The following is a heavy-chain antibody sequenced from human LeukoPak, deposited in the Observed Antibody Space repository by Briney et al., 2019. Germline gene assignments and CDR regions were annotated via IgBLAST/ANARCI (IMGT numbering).Heavy chain of an antibody. CDR1: GFTFSNAW. CDR2: IKSKTDGGTT. D-gene: IGHD6-13*01. V-gene: IGHV3-15*01. CDR3: TTERYSSSWYFDY. J-gene: IGHJ4*02. Sequence: GGSLRLSCAASGFTFSNAWMSWVHQAPGKGLEWAGRIKSKTDGGTTDYAAPVKGRFTISRDDSKNTLYLQMNSLKTEDTAVYYCTTERYSSSWYFDYWGQGTLVTVSS.